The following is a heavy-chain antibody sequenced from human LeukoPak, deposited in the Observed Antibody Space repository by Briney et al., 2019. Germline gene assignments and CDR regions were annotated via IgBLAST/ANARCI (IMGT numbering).Heavy chain of an antibody. J-gene: IGHJ4*02. CDR2: INHSGST. D-gene: IGHD3-9*01. V-gene: IGHV4-34*01. CDR1: GGSFSGYY. CDR3: QAEGGIRDFDWLAY. Sequence: SETLSLTCAVYGGSFSGYYWSWIRQPPGKGLECIGEINHSGSTNYNPSLKSRVTISVDTSKNQFSLKLSSVTAADTAVYYCQAEGGIRDFDWLAYWGQGTLVTVSS.